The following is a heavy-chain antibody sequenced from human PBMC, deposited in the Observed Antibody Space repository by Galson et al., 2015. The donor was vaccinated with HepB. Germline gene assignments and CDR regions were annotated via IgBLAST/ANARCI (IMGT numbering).Heavy chain of an antibody. CDR3: ARRWDTLVVKH. Sequence: SLRLSCAASGFTFSSYAFHWVRQAPGKGLEWVAVISYDGSNKNYADSVKGRFTISRDNSKNTLYLQMDSLRAEDTAIYYCARRWDTLVVKHWGQGTRVTVSS. D-gene: IGHD2-2*01. J-gene: IGHJ1*01. V-gene: IGHV3-30*04. CDR2: ISYDGSNK. CDR1: GFTFSSYA.